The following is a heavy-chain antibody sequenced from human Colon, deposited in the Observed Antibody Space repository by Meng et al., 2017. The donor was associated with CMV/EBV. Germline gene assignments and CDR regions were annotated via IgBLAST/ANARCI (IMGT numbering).Heavy chain of an antibody. CDR1: GYTFSNYH. J-gene: IGHJ4*02. CDR3: SASFDY. CDR2: INTNTGNP. D-gene: IGHD3-16*01. V-gene: IGHV7-4-1*02. Sequence: ASVKVSCKASGYTFSNYHVNWVRQAPGQGLEWMGWINTNTGNPTYAQGFIGRFVFSLATYISTAYLQISGLKAEDTAVYYCSASFDYWGQGTLVTVSS.